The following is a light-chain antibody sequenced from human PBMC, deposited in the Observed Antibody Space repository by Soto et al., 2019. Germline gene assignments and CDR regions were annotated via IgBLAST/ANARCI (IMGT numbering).Light chain of an antibody. CDR3: CSHAGSSFHVV. V-gene: IGLV2-8*01. Sequence: QSALTQPPSASGSPGQSVTISCTGTSSDVGGHNAVSWYQQHPGKAPKLMIYEVNKRPSGVPDRFSGSKSGNTASLTVSGLQAEDEAEYYCCSHAGSSFHVVFGGGTKLTVL. CDR2: EVN. CDR1: SSDVGGHNA. J-gene: IGLJ2*01.